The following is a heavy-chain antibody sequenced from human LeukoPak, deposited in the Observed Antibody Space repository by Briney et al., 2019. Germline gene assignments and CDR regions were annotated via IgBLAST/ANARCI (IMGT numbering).Heavy chain of an antibody. Sequence: SETLSLTCTVSGGSISSYYWSWIRQPPGKGLEWIGYTYYSGSTNYNPSLKSRVTISVDTSKNQFSLELSSVTAADTAVYYCARSDGGRSDYWGQGTLVTVSS. CDR1: GGSISSYY. CDR2: TYYSGST. D-gene: IGHD1-26*01. V-gene: IGHV4-59*08. CDR3: ARSDGGRSDY. J-gene: IGHJ4*02.